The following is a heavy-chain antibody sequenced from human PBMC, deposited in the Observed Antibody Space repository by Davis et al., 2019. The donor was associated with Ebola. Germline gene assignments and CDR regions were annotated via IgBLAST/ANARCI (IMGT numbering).Heavy chain of an antibody. J-gene: IGHJ4*02. CDR2: IRSKANSYAT. CDR1: GFTFSGSA. CDR3: TGTYYYGSGSYYKGSDY. Sequence: GESLKTSCAASGFTFSGSAMHWVRQASGKGLEWVGRIRSKANSYATAYAASVKGRFTISRDDSKNTAYLQMNSLKTEDTAVYYCTGTYYYGSGSYYKGSDYWGQGTLVTVSS. V-gene: IGHV3-73*01. D-gene: IGHD3-10*01.